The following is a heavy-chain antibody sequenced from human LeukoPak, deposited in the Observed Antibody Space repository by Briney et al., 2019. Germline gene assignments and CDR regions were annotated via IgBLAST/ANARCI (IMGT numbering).Heavy chain of an antibody. J-gene: IGHJ4*02. CDR3: ARDTTVASGMQF. D-gene: IGHD6-19*01. CDR2: IYSKSA. V-gene: IGHV4-59*01. CDR1: GGPLSTFS. Sequence: SEAPSLTCTVSGGPLSTFSWTWIRQPPGKGLEWIGSIYSKSATYNPSLKSRVAISMEPSKNQFSLRVNSVTAADTAVYYCARDTTVASGMQFWGQGILVTVSS.